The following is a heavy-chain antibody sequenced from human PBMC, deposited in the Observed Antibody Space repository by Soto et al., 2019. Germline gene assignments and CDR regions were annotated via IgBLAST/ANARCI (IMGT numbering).Heavy chain of an antibody. J-gene: IGHJ4*02. V-gene: IGHV3-49*03. CDR2: IRSKAYGGTT. D-gene: IGHD3-10*01. CDR3: TRSLLWFGELPIQGGY. CDR1: GFTFGDYA. Sequence: GGSLRLSCTASGFTFGDYAMSWFRQAPGKGLEWVGFIRSKAYGGTTEYAASVKGRFTISRDDSKSIAYLQMNSLKTEDTAVYYCTRSLLWFGELPIQGGYWGQGTLVTVSS.